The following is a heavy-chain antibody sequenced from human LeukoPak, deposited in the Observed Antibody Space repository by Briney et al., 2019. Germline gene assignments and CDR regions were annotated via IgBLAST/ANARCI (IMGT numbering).Heavy chain of an antibody. CDR2: ISGSGGST. D-gene: IGHD5-18*01. CDR3: AKEGKGNSPVDY. Sequence: GGSLRLSCAASGFTFSSYSMNWVRQAPVKGLEWVSAISGSGGSTYYADSVKGRFTISRDNSKNTLYLQMNSLRAEDTAVYYCAKEGKGNSPVDYWGQGTLVTVSS. V-gene: IGHV3-23*01. CDR1: GFTFSSYS. J-gene: IGHJ4*02.